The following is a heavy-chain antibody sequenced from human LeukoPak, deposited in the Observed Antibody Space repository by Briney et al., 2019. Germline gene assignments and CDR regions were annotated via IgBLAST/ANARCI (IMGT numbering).Heavy chain of an antibody. CDR2: VYYSGST. D-gene: IGHD2-15*01. V-gene: IGHV4-59*01. CDR3: ARDTLAYCSGGSCYAAGAFDI. J-gene: IGHJ3*02. CDR1: SGSISSYY. Sequence: KPSETLSLTCTVSSGSISSYYWSWIRQPPGKGLEWIGYVYYSGSTNYNPSLKSRVTISVDTSKNQFSLKLSSVTAADTAVYYCARDTLAYCSGGSCYAAGAFDIWGQGTMVTVSS.